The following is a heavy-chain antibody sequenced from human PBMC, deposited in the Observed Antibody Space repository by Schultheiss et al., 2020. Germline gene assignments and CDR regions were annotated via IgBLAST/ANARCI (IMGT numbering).Heavy chain of an antibody. V-gene: IGHV3-66*01. CDR3: ARVWYDILTGWGWFDP. J-gene: IGHJ5*02. CDR1: GFTFSNAW. D-gene: IGHD3-9*01. Sequence: GGSLRLSCAASGFTFSNAWMSWVRQAPGKGLEWVSVIYSGGSTYYADSVKGRFTISRDNSKNTLYLQMNSLRAEDTAVYYCARVWYDILTGWGWFDPWGQGTLVTVSS. CDR2: IYSGGST.